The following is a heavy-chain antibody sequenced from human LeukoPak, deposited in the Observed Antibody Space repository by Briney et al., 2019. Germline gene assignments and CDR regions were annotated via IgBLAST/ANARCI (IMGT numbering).Heavy chain of an antibody. CDR1: GFTFSSYG. Sequence: GGSLRLSCAASGFTFSSYGMHWVRQAPGKGLEWVAVISYDGSNKYYADSVKGRFTISRDNSKNTLYLQMNSLRAEDTVVYYCAKLYSSGYPATDAFDIWGQGTMVTVSS. V-gene: IGHV3-30*18. CDR3: AKLYSSGYPATDAFDI. D-gene: IGHD3-22*01. CDR2: ISYDGSNK. J-gene: IGHJ3*02.